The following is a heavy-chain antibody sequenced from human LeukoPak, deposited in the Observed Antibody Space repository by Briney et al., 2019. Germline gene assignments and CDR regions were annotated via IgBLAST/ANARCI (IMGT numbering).Heavy chain of an antibody. J-gene: IGHJ4*02. CDR1: GGSINSFY. V-gene: IGHV4-59*01. Sequence: PSETLSLTCTVSGGSINSFYWSWIRQPPGKGLEWIGYIYYSGNTNYNPSLKNRVTISVDTSKNQFSLKLSSVAAADTAVYYCARGYSGSYGRFDYWGQGTLATVSS. CDR2: IYYSGNT. CDR3: ARGYSGSYGRFDY. D-gene: IGHD1-26*01.